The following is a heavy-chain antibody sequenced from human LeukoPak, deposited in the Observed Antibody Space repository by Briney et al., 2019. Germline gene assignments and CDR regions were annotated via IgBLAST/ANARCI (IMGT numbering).Heavy chain of an antibody. Sequence: GASVTVSCKASGYTFTSYDINWVRQATGQGLEWMGWMNPNSGNTGYAQKFQGRVTMTTDTSTTTAYMELRSLRSDDTAVYYCARDINGYYYDSHGYYPTDLWGQGTLVTVSS. CDR1: GYTFTSYD. D-gene: IGHD3-22*01. CDR3: ARDINGYYYDSHGYYPTDL. J-gene: IGHJ5*02. V-gene: IGHV1-8*01. CDR2: MNPNSGNT.